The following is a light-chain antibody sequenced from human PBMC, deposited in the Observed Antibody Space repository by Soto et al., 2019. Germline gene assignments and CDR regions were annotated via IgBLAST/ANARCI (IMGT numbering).Light chain of an antibody. J-gene: IGKJ4*01. CDR3: RKYGSSPDLT. CDR2: DAS. CDR1: QRVSSNY. Sequence: EIVLTQSPGTLSLSPGERATLSCRASQRVSSNYLAWYQQKPGQAPRLLIYDASSRATGIPDRFSGSGSGTDFTLTISRVEPEDFAVYYCRKYGSSPDLTFGGGTKVDIK. V-gene: IGKV3-20*01.